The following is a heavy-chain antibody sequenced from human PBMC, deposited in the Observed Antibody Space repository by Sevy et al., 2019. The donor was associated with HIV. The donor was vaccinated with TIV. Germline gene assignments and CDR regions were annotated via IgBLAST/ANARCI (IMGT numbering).Heavy chain of an antibody. CDR2: ISSRSSHT. CDR3: AMAFYSSNSDPDAFDI. Sequence: GGSLRLSCVASGFSFSEYYISWIRQAPGKGLEWVSYISSRSSHTNFADSVKGRFTISRDNAKNLLYLQMNSLRADDTAVYYCAMAFYSSNSDPDAFDIWGQGTMVTVSS. J-gene: IGHJ3*02. CDR1: GFSFSEYY. D-gene: IGHD6-13*01. V-gene: IGHV3-11*06.